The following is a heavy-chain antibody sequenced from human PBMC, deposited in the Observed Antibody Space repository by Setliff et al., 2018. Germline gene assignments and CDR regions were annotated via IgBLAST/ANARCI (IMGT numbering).Heavy chain of an antibody. D-gene: IGHD4-17*01. CDR1: GFTFSGFW. V-gene: IGHV3-7*01. CDR2: INEDGTEI. J-gene: IGHJ4*02. CDR3: ARLRKDYGDYYYFDY. Sequence: QPGGSLRLSCAASGFTFSGFWMNWVRQAPGKGLEWVANINEDGTEINYVDSVKGRFTISRDNAKNSLYLQMNSLRAEDTAVYYCARLRKDYGDYYYFDYWGQGTLVTVSS.